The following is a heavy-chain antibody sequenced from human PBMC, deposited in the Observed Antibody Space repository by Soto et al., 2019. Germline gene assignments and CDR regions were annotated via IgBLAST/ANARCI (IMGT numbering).Heavy chain of an antibody. D-gene: IGHD5-18*01. CDR3: ARLGVACTAMVRPDY. V-gene: IGHV1-2*02. J-gene: IGHJ4*02. Sequence: QVQLVQSGAEVKKPGASVKVSCKASGYTFTGYYMHWVRQAPGQGLERMGWINPNSGGTNYAQKFRGRVTLTGDTSISTAYMELSRLRSDDTAVYYCARLGVACTAMVRPDYWGQGTLVTVSS. CDR2: INPNSGGT. CDR1: GYTFTGYY.